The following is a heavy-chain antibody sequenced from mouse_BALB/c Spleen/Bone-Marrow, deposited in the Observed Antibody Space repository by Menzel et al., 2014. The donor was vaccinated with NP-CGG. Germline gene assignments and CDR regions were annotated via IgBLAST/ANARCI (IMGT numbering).Heavy chain of an antibody. D-gene: IGHD2-14*01. Sequence: EVMLVESGGGLVQPGGSLKLSCVVSGITFRSNTMSWIRQTPEKRLEWVAYITDDGGSTYYPDTVKGRFTISRDNAKNTLYLQMSSLKSEDTAMYYCTRPRYPFYVMDSWGQGTSVTVSS. CDR2: ITDDGGST. CDR3: TRPRYPFYVMDS. V-gene: IGHV5-12-2*01. CDR1: GITFRSNT. J-gene: IGHJ4*01.